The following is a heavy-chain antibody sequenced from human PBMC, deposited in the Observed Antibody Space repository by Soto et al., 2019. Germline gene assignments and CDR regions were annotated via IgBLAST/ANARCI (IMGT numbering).Heavy chain of an antibody. D-gene: IGHD3-9*01. Sequence: SETLSLTCTVSGGSISSYYWSWIRQPPGKGLEWIGYIYYSGSTNYNPSLKSRVTISVDTSKNQFSLKLSSVTAADTAVYYCARVRSHYDILTGYLYYYCMDVWGKGTTVTVS. V-gene: IGHV4-59*01. J-gene: IGHJ6*03. CDR2: IYYSGST. CDR3: ARVRSHYDILTGYLYYYCMDV. CDR1: GGSISSYY.